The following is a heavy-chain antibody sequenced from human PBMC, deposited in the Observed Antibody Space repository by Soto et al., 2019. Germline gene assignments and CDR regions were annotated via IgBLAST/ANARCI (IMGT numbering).Heavy chain of an antibody. V-gene: IGHV4-30-4*02. D-gene: IGHD2-2*01. CDR2: IYYTGKT. Sequence: PTDTLYLTCSVSGDYIHVGGYYWTWIRQRPGKGLEWMGYIYYTGKTYYNPSLESRLTMSVDRSRNQFSLRLTSVTAADTAVYFCGRDLTSNANCIDPWGQGTLVTVSS. CDR1: GDYIHVGGYY. CDR3: GRDLTSNANCIDP. J-gene: IGHJ5*02.